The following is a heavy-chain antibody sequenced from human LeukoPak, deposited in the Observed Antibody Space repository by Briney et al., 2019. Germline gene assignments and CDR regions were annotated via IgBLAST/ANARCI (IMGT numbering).Heavy chain of an antibody. CDR1: GYTFTSYD. CDR2: MNPNSGNT. J-gene: IGHJ5*02. D-gene: IGHD3-10*01. Sequence: AASVKVSCKASGYTFTSYDINWVRQATGQGLEWMGWMNPNSGNTGYAQKFQGRVTMTRNTSISTAYMELSSLRSEDTAVYYCARSKAMVRGVSPWFDPWGQGTLVTVSS. CDR3: ARSKAMVRGVSPWFDP. V-gene: IGHV1-8*01.